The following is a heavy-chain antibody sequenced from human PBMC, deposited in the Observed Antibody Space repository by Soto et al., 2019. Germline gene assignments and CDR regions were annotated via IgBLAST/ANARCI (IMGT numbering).Heavy chain of an antibody. CDR2: IYYSGST. CDR3: ARVRSSTNNNWFDP. V-gene: IGHV4-31*03. CDR1: GGSISSGGYY. Sequence: SETLSLTCTVSGGSISSGGYYWSWIRQHPGKGLEWIGYIYYSGSTYYNPSLKSRVTISVDTSKNQFSLKLSSVTAADTAVYYCARVRSSTNNNWFDPWGQGTLVTVSS. D-gene: IGHD2-2*01. J-gene: IGHJ5*02.